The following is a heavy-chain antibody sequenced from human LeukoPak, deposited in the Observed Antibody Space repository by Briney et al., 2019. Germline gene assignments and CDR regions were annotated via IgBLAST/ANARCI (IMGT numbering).Heavy chain of an antibody. Sequence: GSLRLSCAASGFTLSSYWMSWVRQAPGKGLEWVANIKQDGSEINYVDSVKGRFTISRDNAKNSMLLQMNSLRAEDTAVYYCARDSKEYYFDYWGQGTLVTVSS. J-gene: IGHJ4*02. CDR2: IKQDGSEI. V-gene: IGHV3-7*01. CDR1: GFTLSSYW. CDR3: ARDSKEYYFDY.